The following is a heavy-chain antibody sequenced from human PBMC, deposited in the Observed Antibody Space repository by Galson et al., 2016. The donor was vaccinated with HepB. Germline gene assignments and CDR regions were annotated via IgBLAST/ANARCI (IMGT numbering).Heavy chain of an antibody. D-gene: IGHD2-8*01. CDR1: GFIFSSYN. Sequence: SLRLSCAASGFIFSSYNMRWVRQAPGKGLEWVSSISSGSTHIYYADSVKGRFTISRDSAKDSVYLQMNSLRAEDTAVYYCARGAASPYYYIDYWGQGTLVTVSS. CDR2: ISSGSTHI. CDR3: ARGAASPYYYIDY. V-gene: IGHV3-21*01. J-gene: IGHJ4*02.